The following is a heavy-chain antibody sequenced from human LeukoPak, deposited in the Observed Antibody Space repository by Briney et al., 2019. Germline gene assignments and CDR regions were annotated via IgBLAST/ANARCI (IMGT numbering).Heavy chain of an antibody. CDR3: ASGLCSSTSCYLSWFDP. CDR1: GGTFSSYT. CDR2: IIPILGIA. Sequence: SVKVSCKXSGGTFSSYTISWVRQAPGQGLEWMGRIIPILGIANYAQKFQGRVTITADKSTSTAYMELSSLRSEDTAVYYCASGLCSSTSCYLSWFDPWGQGTLVTVSS. D-gene: IGHD2-2*01. V-gene: IGHV1-69*02. J-gene: IGHJ5*02.